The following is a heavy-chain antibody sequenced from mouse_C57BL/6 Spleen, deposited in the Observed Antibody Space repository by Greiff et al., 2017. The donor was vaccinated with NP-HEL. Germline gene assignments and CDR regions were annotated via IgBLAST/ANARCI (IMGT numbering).Heavy chain of an antibody. Sequence: VQLQESGAELVRPGASVKLSCKASGYTFTDYYINWVKQRPGQGLEWIARIYPGSGNTYYNEKFKGKATLTAEKSSSTAYMQLSSLTSEDSAVYFCARLDQYYFDYWGQGTTLTVSS. CDR2: IYPGSGNT. V-gene: IGHV1-76*01. CDR3: ARLDQYYFDY. J-gene: IGHJ2*01. CDR1: GYTFTDYY.